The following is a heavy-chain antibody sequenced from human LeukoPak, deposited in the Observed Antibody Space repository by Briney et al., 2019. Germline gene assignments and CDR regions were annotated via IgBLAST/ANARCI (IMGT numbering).Heavy chain of an antibody. Sequence: PGGSLRLSCAASGFTFSRHWMSWVRQAPGKGLEWVANMKEDGSEKYYVDSVKGRFTISRDNAKNTLYLQMSSLRAEDTAVYYCARDRGPRTGFMVREAYDYWGQGTLVTVSS. J-gene: IGHJ4*02. V-gene: IGHV3-7*01. CDR3: ARDRGPRTGFMVREAYDY. D-gene: IGHD3-10*01. CDR2: MKEDGSEK. CDR1: GFTFSRHW.